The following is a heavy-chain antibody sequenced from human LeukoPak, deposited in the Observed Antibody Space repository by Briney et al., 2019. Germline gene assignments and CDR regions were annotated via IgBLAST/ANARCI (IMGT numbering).Heavy chain of an antibody. CDR3: ARDVVGSSNNGMDV. V-gene: IGHV3-30-3*01. CDR2: ISYDGSNK. CDR1: GFTFSSYA. D-gene: IGHD6-13*01. Sequence: GGSLRLSCAASGFTFSSYAMHWVRQAPGKGLEWVAVISYDGSNKYYADSVKGRFTISRDNSKNTLYLQMNSLRAEDTAVYYCARDVVGSSNNGMDVWGQGTTVTVSS. J-gene: IGHJ6*02.